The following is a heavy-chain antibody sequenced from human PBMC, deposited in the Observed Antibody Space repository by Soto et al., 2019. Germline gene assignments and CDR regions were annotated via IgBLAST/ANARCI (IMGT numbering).Heavy chain of an antibody. D-gene: IGHD3-10*01. CDR2: INSDGSTI. CDR3: ARDRGLPDSFDI. V-gene: IGHV3-74*01. Sequence: PGGSLRLSCAASGFHFGPFGRHWVRQAPGKGLVWVSHINSDGSTIVYADSVKGRFTISRDNAKNTLYLQMNSLRVEDTAVYFCARDRGLPDSFDIWGQGTMVTVSS. J-gene: IGHJ3*02. CDR1: GFHFGPFG.